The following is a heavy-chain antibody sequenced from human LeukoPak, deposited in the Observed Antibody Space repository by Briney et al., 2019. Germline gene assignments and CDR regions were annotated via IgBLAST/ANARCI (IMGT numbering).Heavy chain of an antibody. D-gene: IGHD6-19*01. CDR2: IYYSGST. CDR3: ARDELGSGWYYGAFDI. V-gene: IGHV4-61*08. Sequence: SETLSLTCTVSGGSISSGDYYWSWIRQPPGKGLEWIGYIYYSGSTNYNPSLKSRVTISVDTSKNQFSLKLSSVTAADTAVYYCARDELGSGWYYGAFDIWGQGTMVTVSS. J-gene: IGHJ3*02. CDR1: GGSISSGDYY.